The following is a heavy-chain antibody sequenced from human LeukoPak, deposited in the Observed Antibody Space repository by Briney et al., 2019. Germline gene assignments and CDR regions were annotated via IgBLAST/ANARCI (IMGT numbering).Heavy chain of an antibody. Sequence: GGSLRRSCTASGFTFRTYWMNWVRQAPGKGLEWVAKINQDGDEKYYVGSVQGRFTISRDNANASVFLKLSSLRAEDTGVYYCARAEVEGSWSTFHYFYGMDVWGQGTTVTVSS. CDR3: ARAEVEGSWSTFHYFYGMDV. CDR1: GFTFRTYW. J-gene: IGHJ6*02. D-gene: IGHD6-13*01. CDR2: INQDGDEK. V-gene: IGHV3-7*01.